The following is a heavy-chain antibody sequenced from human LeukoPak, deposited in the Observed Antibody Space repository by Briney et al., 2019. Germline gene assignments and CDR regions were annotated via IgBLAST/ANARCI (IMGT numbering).Heavy chain of an antibody. D-gene: IGHD3-10*01. J-gene: IGHJ3*02. CDR3: ARDIGRIYGSGSI. V-gene: IGHV3-21*01. CDR1: GFTFSSYA. Sequence: GGSLRLSCAASGFTFSSYAMHWARQAPGKGLEWVSSISPSSGDMYYADSAKGRFTISRDNAKNSLYLQMNSLRAEDTAVYYCARDIGRIYGSGSIWGQGTMVTVSS. CDR2: ISPSSGDM.